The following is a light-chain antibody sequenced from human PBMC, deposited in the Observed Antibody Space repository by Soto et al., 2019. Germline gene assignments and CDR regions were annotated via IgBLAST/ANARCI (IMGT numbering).Light chain of an antibody. J-gene: IGKJ1*01. CDR2: DAS. CDR3: QQYNSYPWT. CDR1: QTISSW. Sequence: DVQMTHSPSTLSGSVGDGVTITCRASQTISSWLAWYQQKPGKAPKLLIYDASSLESGVPSRFSGSGSGTEFTLTITSLQPDDFATYYCQQYNSYPWTFGQGTTV. V-gene: IGKV1-5*01.